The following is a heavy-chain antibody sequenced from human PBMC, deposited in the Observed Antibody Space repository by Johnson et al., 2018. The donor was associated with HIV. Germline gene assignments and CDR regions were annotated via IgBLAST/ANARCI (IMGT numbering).Heavy chain of an antibody. CDR2: ISSSGSTI. CDR3: ARGGNNHAFDI. CDR1: GFSFSDYY. V-gene: IGHV3-11*04. J-gene: IGHJ3*02. D-gene: IGHD5-24*01. Sequence: QVHLVESGGGLVKPGGSLRLSCAASGFSFSDYYMTWIRQAPGKGLEFVSYISSSGSTIYYADSVKGRFTISRDNAKSTLFLQMNSLRAEDTAVYYCARGGNNHAFDIWCQGTMVTVSS.